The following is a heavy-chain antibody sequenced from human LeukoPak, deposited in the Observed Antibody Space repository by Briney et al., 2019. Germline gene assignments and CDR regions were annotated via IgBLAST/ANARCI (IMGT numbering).Heavy chain of an antibody. CDR1: GFTFSSYA. V-gene: IGHV3-64*01. J-gene: IGHJ4*02. CDR2: ISSNGGST. D-gene: IGHD6-19*01. CDR3: ARPAVAGLRAGGYDY. Sequence: PGGSLRLSCAASGFTFSSYAMHWVRQAPGKGLEYVSAISSNGGSTYYANSVKGRFTISRDNAKNTLYLQMNSLRVEDTAVYYCARPAVAGLRAGGYDYWGQGTLVTVSS.